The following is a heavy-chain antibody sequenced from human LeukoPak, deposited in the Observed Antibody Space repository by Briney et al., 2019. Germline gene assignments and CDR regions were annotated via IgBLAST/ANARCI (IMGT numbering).Heavy chain of an antibody. J-gene: IGHJ4*02. CDR1: GGSISSSSYY. V-gene: IGHV4-39*07. D-gene: IGHD1-1*01. CDR2: IHYSGST. Sequence: SETLSLTCTVSGGSISSSSYYWGWIRQPPGKGLEWIGSIHYSGSTYYNPSLKSRVTMSVDTSNKHFSLKLTSVTAADTAVYYCVRNWDYWGQGTLVTVSS. CDR3: VRNWDY.